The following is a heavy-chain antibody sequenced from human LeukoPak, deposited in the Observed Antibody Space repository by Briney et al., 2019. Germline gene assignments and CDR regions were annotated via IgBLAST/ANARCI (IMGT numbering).Heavy chain of an antibody. V-gene: IGHV3-30-3*01. J-gene: IGHJ4*02. CDR2: ISYNGTNE. CDR3: ARGRYYYNSSGYIDY. Sequence: SCKASGYTFSNYAMHWVRQAPGKGLEWVALISYNGTNEYYADSVKGRFTISRDNSKNSLYLQMNSLRAVDTAVYYCARGRYYYNSSGYIDYWGQGTLVTVSS. D-gene: IGHD3-22*01. CDR1: GYTFSNYA.